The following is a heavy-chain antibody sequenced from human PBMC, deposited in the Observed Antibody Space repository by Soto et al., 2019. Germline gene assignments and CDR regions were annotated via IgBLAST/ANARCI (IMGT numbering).Heavy chain of an antibody. CDR3: AMLLELLTHTAQSYYYSAVDV. Sequence: QVQLVQSGAEVKKPGASVKVSCKASGYTFTGYYMHWVRQAPGQGLEWMGWINPNSGGTNYAQKFQGWVTMTRDTSFXTAYMELSRLRSDDTAVYYCAMLLELLTHTAQSYYYSAVDVWGQGTTVTVSS. D-gene: IGHD3-10*01. V-gene: IGHV1-2*04. CDR1: GYTFTGYY. CDR2: INPNSGGT. J-gene: IGHJ6*02.